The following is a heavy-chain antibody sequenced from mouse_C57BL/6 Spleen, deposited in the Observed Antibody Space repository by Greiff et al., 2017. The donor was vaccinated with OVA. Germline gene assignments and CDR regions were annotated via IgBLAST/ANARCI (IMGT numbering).Heavy chain of an antibody. Sequence: VQLQQSGAELARPGASVKLSCKASGYTFTSYGISWVKQRTGQGLEWIGEIYPRSGNTYYNEKFKGKATLTADKSSSTAYMELRSLTSEDSAVYFCARRSYYGSSLWYFDYWGQGTTLTVSS. CDR1: GYTFTSYG. CDR2: IYPRSGNT. V-gene: IGHV1-81*01. J-gene: IGHJ2*01. D-gene: IGHD1-1*01. CDR3: ARRSYYGSSLWYFDY.